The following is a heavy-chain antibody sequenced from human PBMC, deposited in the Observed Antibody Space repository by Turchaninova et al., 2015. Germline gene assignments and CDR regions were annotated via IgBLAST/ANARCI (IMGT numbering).Heavy chain of an antibody. CDR1: LREAG. V-gene: IGHV3-15*07. Sequence: LREAGRKWGRMGRGKGLEWVGRITSKKDREAAEYAAPVQGRFTISRDDSTKMLYLQMNSLKTDDTGVYFCVTDHGCCYSVNCCKGEGRTWGQGTRVTVSS. J-gene: IGHJ5*02. CDR2: ITSKKDREAA. CDR3: VTDHGCCYSVNCCKGEGRT. D-gene: IGHD5/OR15-5a*01.